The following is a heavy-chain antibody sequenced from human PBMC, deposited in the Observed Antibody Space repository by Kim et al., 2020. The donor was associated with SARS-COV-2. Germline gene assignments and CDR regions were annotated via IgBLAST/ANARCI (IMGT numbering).Heavy chain of an antibody. Sequence: GGSLRLSCAASGFTFSQFWMNWVRQAPGKGLEWVANIKAEGKEIYYVDSVKGRFTISRDNAKNFLYLQMNSLTAEDTAVYFCAGGHYGLWGQGTLVTVS. CDR1: GFTFSQFW. CDR2: IKAEGKEI. CDR3: AGGHYGL. J-gene: IGHJ4*02. V-gene: IGHV3-7*01. D-gene: IGHD3-10*01.